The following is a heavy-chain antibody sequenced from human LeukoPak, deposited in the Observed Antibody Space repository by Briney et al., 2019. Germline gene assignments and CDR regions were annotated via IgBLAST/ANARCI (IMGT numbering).Heavy chain of an antibody. CDR1: GGSISGYY. D-gene: IGHD3-22*01. CDR3: ARDRGYYDSSGYYGIDY. Sequence: SETLSLTCTVSGGSISGYYWSWIRQTPGKGLDWIGYIYYTGSTNYNPSLRSRVIISVDTSRNQFSLKLSSVTAADTAVYYCARDRGYYDSSGYYGIDYWGQGTLVTVSS. CDR2: IYYTGST. J-gene: IGHJ4*02. V-gene: IGHV4-59*01.